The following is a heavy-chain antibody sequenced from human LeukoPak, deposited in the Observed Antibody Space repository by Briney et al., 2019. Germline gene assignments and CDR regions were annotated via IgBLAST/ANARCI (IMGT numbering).Heavy chain of an antibody. CDR3: ARDPSQDDY. J-gene: IGHJ4*02. CDR1: GFTFTTYS. CDR2: ISYDASTK. Sequence: PGGSLRLSWAASGFTFTTYSMHWVRQAPGKGLEWVAVISYDASTKYYADSVKGRFTISRDNSKNTLYLQMNSLRAEDTAVYYCARDPSQDDYWGQGTLVTVSS. V-gene: IGHV3-30-3*01.